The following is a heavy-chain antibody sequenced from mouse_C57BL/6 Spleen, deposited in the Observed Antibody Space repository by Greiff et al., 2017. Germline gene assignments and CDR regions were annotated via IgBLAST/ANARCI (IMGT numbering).Heavy chain of an antibody. J-gene: IGHJ3*01. V-gene: IGHV1-15*01. Sequence: QVQLQQSGAELVRPGASVTLSCKASGYTFTDYEMHWVKQTPVHGLEWIGAIDPETGGTAYNQKFKGKAILTADKSSSTAYMELRSLTSEDSAVYYCTRGPSGGFAYWGQGTLVTVSA. CDR3: TRGPSGGFAY. CDR1: GYTFTDYE. CDR2: IDPETGGT.